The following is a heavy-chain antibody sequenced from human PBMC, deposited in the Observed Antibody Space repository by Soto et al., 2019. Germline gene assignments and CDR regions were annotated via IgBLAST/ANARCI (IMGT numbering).Heavy chain of an antibody. J-gene: IGHJ6*02. D-gene: IGHD1-7*01. CDR3: ARGMRGLRWNYDYYYYGMDV. V-gene: IGHV4-34*01. Sequence: QVQLQQWGAGLLKPSETLSLTCAVYGGSFSGYYWSWIRQPPGKGLEWIGEINHSGSTNYNPSLKSRVTISVDTSKNQFSLKLSSVTAADTAVYYCARGMRGLRWNYDYYYYGMDVWGQGTTVTVSS. CDR1: GGSFSGYY. CDR2: INHSGST.